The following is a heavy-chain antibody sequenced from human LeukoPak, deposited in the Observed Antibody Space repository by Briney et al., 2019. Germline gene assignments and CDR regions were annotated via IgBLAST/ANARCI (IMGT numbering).Heavy chain of an antibody. D-gene: IGHD1-26*01. CDR1: GGSISTYY. Sequence: SETLSLTCSVSGGSISTYYWSWIRQTPGKGLEWIGYVYYSGTTNYNPSLKGRVTISSGTSKNQFSLNLRSVNVADTAIYYCARHGGSLGYFDYWGQGTLVTVSS. CDR3: ARHGGSLGYFDY. V-gene: IGHV4-59*08. J-gene: IGHJ4*02. CDR2: VYYSGTT.